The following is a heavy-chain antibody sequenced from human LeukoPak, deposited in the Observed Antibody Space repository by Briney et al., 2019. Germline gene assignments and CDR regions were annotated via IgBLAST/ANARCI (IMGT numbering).Heavy chain of an antibody. CDR3: VRDFYDRSGYHHDAFDI. CDR1: GGSISTSSYY. D-gene: IGHD3-22*01. J-gene: IGHJ3*02. Sequence: KASETLSLTCTVSGGSISTSSYYWGWIRQPPGKGLECIGNIYYSGSTYYNPSLKSRVTISVDTSKNQFSLKLSSVTAADTAVYYCVRDFYDRSGYHHDAFDIWGQGTMVTVSS. V-gene: IGHV4-39*07. CDR2: IYYSGST.